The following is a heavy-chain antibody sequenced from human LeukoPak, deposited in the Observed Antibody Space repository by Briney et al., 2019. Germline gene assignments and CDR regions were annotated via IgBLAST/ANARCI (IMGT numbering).Heavy chain of an antibody. CDR3: ARGAYYGSGSPTQNWFDP. D-gene: IGHD3-10*01. V-gene: IGHV4-39*07. CDR1: GDSISTSSYY. Sequence: SETLSLTCTVSGDSISTSSYYWSWIRQPPGKGLEWIGEINHSGSTNYNPSLKSRVTISVDTSKNQFSLKLSSVTAADTAVYYCARGAYYGSGSPTQNWFDPWGQGTLVTVSS. J-gene: IGHJ5*02. CDR2: INHSGST.